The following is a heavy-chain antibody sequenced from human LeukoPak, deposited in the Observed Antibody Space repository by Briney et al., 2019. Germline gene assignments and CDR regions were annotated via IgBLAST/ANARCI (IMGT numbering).Heavy chain of an antibody. Sequence: GASVKVSCKASGYTFTGYYMHWVRHAPGQGLEWMGWINPNSGGTNYAQKFQGRVTMTRDTSITTVYMDLTRLTSDDAAVYYCARVGLGKDTAFDIWGQGTMVTVSS. J-gene: IGHJ3*02. V-gene: IGHV1-2*02. CDR3: ARVGLGKDTAFDI. D-gene: IGHD2-15*01. CDR2: INPNSGGT. CDR1: GYTFTGYY.